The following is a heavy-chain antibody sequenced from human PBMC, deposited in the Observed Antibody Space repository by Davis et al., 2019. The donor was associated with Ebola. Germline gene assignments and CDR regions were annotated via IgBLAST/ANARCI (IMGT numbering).Heavy chain of an antibody. CDR1: SFSFRTYW. D-gene: IGHD3-22*01. V-gene: IGHV3-7*01. CDR3: AKRAVVASYNWFDP. CDR2: IKQDGSEK. J-gene: IGHJ5*02. Sequence: GESLKISCASSSFSFRTYWMSWVRQAPGKGLEWVANIKQDGSEKYYVDSVKGRFTISRDNAKNSLYLQMNSLRAEDTAVYYCAKRAVVASYNWFDPWGQGTLVTVSS.